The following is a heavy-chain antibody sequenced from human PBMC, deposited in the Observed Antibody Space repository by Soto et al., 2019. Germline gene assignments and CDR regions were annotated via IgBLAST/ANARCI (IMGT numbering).Heavy chain of an antibody. CDR2: MYYSGTT. CDR3: ARLGPYDSTGYDLPFAY. D-gene: IGHD3-22*01. Sequence: PSETLSLTCTVSGGSISSSSYYWGWIRQPPGKGLEWIGTMYYSGTTYYNPSLKSRVTISVDTSRNQFFLKLTSVTAVDTAVYYCARLGPYDSTGYDLPFAYWGQGALVTVSS. CDR1: GGSISSSSYY. V-gene: IGHV4-39*01. J-gene: IGHJ4*02.